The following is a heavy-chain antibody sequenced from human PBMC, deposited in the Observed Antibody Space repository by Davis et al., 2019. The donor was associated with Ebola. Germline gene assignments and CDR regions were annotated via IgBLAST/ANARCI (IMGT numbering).Heavy chain of an antibody. D-gene: IGHD2-2*01. V-gene: IGHV3-20*04. CDR3: ARDGLPAALNF. J-gene: IGHJ4*02. CDR2: INWNGGST. Sequence: GESLKISCAASGFTFDDYGMSWVRQAPGKGLEWVSGINWNGGSTGYADSVKGRFTISRDNAKNSLYLQMSSLRAEDTAMYYCARDGLPAALNFWGQGTLVTVSS. CDR1: GFTFDDYG.